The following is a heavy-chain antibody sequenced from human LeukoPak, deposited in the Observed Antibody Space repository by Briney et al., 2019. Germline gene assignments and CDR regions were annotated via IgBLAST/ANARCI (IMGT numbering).Heavy chain of an antibody. V-gene: IGHV3-74*01. Sequence: GGSLRLSCAASGFTFSSYWMHWVRQAPGKGLVWVSRINSDGSSTSYADSVKGRFTISRDNAKNTLYLQMNSLRAEDTAVYYCAKLEGSGSYYLTAFDYWGQGTLVTVSS. D-gene: IGHD3-10*01. CDR3: AKLEGSGSYYLTAFDY. CDR2: INSDGSST. J-gene: IGHJ4*02. CDR1: GFTFSSYW.